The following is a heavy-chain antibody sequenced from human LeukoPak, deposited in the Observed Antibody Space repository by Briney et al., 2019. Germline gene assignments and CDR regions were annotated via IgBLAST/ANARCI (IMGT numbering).Heavy chain of an antibody. J-gene: IGHJ4*02. D-gene: IGHD2-21*02. CDR2: TSFDGSNE. Sequence: GGSLRLSCAASGFTFSSYAMHWVRQAPGKGLEWVAVTSFDGSNEYYADSVKGRFTISRDNSKNTLYLQMNSLRDEDTAVYYCARGRVVVTAQFRAGIDFWGQGTLVTVSS. V-gene: IGHV3-30*04. CDR1: GFTFSSYA. CDR3: ARGRVVVTAQFRAGIDF.